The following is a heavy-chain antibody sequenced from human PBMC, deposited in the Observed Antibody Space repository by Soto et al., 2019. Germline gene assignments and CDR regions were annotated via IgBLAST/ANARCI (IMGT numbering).Heavy chain of an antibody. J-gene: IGHJ5*02. CDR2: ISTSGSST. CDR3: AKADDDYRGRWFDP. CDR1: GFTFSSYA. D-gene: IGHD4-4*01. V-gene: IGHV3-23*01. Sequence: PGGSLRLSCAASGFTFSSYAISWVRQAPGKGLVWVSAISTSGSSTYYADSVKGRFTISRDNSKNSLYLQMNSLRAEDTALYYCAKADDDYRGRWFDPWGQGTLVTVSS.